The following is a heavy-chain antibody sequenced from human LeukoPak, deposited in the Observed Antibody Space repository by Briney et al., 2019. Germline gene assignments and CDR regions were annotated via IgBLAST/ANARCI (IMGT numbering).Heavy chain of an antibody. CDR2: IKQDGSEK. D-gene: IGHD6-13*01. CDR3: ARGRGNSSSWYFDY. V-gene: IGHV3-7*01. Sequence: TSETLSLTCAVYGGSFSGYYWSWVRQAPGKGLEWVANIKQDGSEKYYVDSVKGRFTISRDNAKNSLYLQMNSLRAEDTAVYYCARGRGNSSSWYFDYWGQGTLVTVSS. J-gene: IGHJ4*02. CDR1: GGSFSGYY.